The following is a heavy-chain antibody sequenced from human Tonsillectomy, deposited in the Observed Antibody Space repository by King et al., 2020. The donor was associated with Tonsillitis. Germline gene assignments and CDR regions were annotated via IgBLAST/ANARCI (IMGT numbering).Heavy chain of an antibody. CDR2: IWYDGSNK. CDR3: AREGTTVVTPYAFDI. CDR1: GFTFSSYG. J-gene: IGHJ3*02. V-gene: IGHV3-33*08. Sequence: QLVQSGGGVVQPGRSLRLSCAASGFTFSSYGMHWVRQAPGKGLEWVAVIWYDGSNKYYADSVKGRFTISRDNSKNTLYLQMNSLRAEDTAVYYCAREGTTVVTPYAFDIWGHGTMVTVSS. D-gene: IGHD4-23*01.